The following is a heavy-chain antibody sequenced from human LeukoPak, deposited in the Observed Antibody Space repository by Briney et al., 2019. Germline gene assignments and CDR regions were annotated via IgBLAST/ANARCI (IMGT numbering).Heavy chain of an antibody. CDR3: ARAVLPYYYDSSGYQPLDY. CDR1: GFTFSDYY. D-gene: IGHD3-22*01. CDR2: ISSSGSTI. Sequence: PGGSLRLSCAASGFTFSDYYMSWIREAPGEGGEWVSYISSSGSTIYYADSVKGRFTISRDNAKNSLYLQMNSLRAEDTAVYYCARAVLPYYYDSSGYQPLDYWGQGTLVTVSS. J-gene: IGHJ4*02. V-gene: IGHV3-11*01.